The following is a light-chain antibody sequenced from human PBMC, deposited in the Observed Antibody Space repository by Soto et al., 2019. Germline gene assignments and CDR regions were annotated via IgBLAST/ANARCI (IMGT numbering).Light chain of an antibody. CDR3: CLYAVTFYV. J-gene: IGLJ1*01. CDR1: SSDVGTYDF. Sequence: QSVLTQPRSVSGSLGQSVTISCTGTSSDVGTYDFVSWYQQHPGKAPRLMIFDVSERPSGVPDRFSGSKSGNTASLTISGLQAEDEADYYCCLYAVTFYVFGTGTKVTVL. CDR2: DVS. V-gene: IGLV2-11*01.